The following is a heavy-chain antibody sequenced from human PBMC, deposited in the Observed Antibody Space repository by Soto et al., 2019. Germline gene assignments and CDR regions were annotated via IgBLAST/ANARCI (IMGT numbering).Heavy chain of an antibody. CDR3: VRDYVMDV. Sequence: PGGSLRLSCASSGFTFSGDVMNCVRQAPGKGLEWFSSISTTSTYIYHADSVKGRFTISRDNAKNSLHLQMNSLRAEDTAVYYCVRDYVMDVWGQGTTVTVSS. D-gene: IGHD3-10*02. CDR1: GFTFSGDV. CDR2: ISTTSTYI. V-gene: IGHV3-21*01. J-gene: IGHJ6*02.